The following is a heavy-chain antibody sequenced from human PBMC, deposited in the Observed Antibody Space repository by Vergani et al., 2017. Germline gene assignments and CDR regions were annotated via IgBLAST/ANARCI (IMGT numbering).Heavy chain of an antibody. CDR2: ISDDGSNK. D-gene: IGHD3-22*01. Sequence: QVQLVESGGGVVQPGRSLRLSCAASGFTFSSYAMHWVRQAPGKGLEWGAVISDDGSNKYYADSVKDRFTISRDNSKNTLYLQMNSLRAEDTAVYYCAKDGSSVYPGDYFDYWAQGTLVTVSP. CDR3: AKDGSSVYPGDYFDY. V-gene: IGHV3-30*04. CDR1: GFTFSSYA. J-gene: IGHJ4*02.